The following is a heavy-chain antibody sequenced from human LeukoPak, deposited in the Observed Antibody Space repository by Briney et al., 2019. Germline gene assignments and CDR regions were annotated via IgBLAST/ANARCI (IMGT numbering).Heavy chain of an antibody. Sequence: GGSLRLSCAASGFTFSSYWMSWVRQAPGKGLEWVANIKQDGSEKDYVDSVKGRFTISRDNAKNSLYLRVSSLRAEDTAVYYCATVDSSSFFYWGQGTLVTVSS. J-gene: IGHJ4*02. CDR3: ATVDSSSFFY. D-gene: IGHD6-13*01. CDR1: GFTFSSYW. V-gene: IGHV3-7*01. CDR2: IKQDGSEK.